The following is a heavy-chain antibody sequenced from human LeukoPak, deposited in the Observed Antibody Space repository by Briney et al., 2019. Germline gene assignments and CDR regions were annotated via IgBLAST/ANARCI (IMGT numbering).Heavy chain of an antibody. J-gene: IGHJ4*02. V-gene: IGHV3-30*02. Sequence: GGSLRLSCTTSGLTFTSHGFHWLRQVVGKRLEWVAFVRNDGSDTYHANSVKGRFSISRDDSKNTLYLQMNSLRPEDTAMYYCARDRGKDYFDSWGQGTQVTVSS. D-gene: IGHD4-23*01. CDR3: ARDRGKDYFDS. CDR2: VRNDGSDT. CDR1: GLTFTSHG.